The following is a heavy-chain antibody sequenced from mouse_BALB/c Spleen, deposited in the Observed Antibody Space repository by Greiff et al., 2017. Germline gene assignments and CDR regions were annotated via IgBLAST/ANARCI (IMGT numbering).Heavy chain of an antibody. Sequence: EVQVVESGGGLVKPGGSLKLSCAASGFTFSSYAMSWVRQSPEKRLEWVAEISSGGSYTYYPDTVTGRFTISRDNAKNTLYLEMSSLRSEDTAMYYCAKSFTTATYYYAMDYWGQGTSVTVSS. CDR1: GFTFSSYA. CDR3: AKSFTTATYYYAMDY. V-gene: IGHV5-9-4*01. J-gene: IGHJ4*01. D-gene: IGHD1-2*01. CDR2: ISSGGSYT.